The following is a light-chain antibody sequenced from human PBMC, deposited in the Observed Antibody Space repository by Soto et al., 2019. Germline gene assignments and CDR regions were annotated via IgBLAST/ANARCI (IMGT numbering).Light chain of an antibody. V-gene: IGKV1-39*01. CDR3: QQSYSTPRT. CDR2: AAS. J-gene: IGKJ2*01. CDR1: QSVSGD. Sequence: DIQMTQSPSTLSASVGDGVTVTCRASQSVSGDLAWYQQKPGKAPKLLIYAASSLQSGVPSRFSGSGSGTDFTLTISSLQPEDFATYYCQQSYSTPRTFGQGTKLEIK.